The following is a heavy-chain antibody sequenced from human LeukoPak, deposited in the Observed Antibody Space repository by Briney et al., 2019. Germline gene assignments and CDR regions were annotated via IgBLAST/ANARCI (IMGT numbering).Heavy chain of an antibody. CDR3: ARSNCGGDCYFDY. V-gene: IGHV1-8*03. D-gene: IGHD2-21*01. CDR1: GYTFTSYD. Sequence: GSVKVSCKASGYTFTSYDINWVRQATGQGLEWKGWMNPNSGNTGYAQKFQGRVTITRNTSISTAYMELSSLRSEDTAVYYCARSNCGGDCYFDYWGQGTLVTVSS. CDR2: MNPNSGNT. J-gene: IGHJ4*02.